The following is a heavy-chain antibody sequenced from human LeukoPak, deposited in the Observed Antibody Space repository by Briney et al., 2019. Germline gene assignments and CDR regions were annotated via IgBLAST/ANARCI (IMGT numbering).Heavy chain of an antibody. V-gene: IGHV3-30*03. CDR2: VSYDGNTQ. Sequence: GGSLRLSCAASGFSFSTYGMHWVRQVPGKGLEWVALVSYDGNTQHYAHSVRGRFTISRDNSKSTVSLQMNSLSTDDTALYYCARETLRDLHWYFDLWGRGTLVTVSS. D-gene: IGHD3/OR15-3a*01. J-gene: IGHJ2*01. CDR3: ARETLRDLHWYFDL. CDR1: GFSFSTYG.